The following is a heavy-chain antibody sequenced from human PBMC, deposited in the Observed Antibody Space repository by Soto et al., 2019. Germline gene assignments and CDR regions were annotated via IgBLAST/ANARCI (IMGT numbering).Heavy chain of an antibody. Sequence: SVKVSFKASGGTFSSYAISWVRQAPGQGLEWMGGIIPIFGTANYAQKFQGRVTITADESTSTAYMELSSLRSEDTAVYYCARAYRTPGAVNYYYYGMDVWGQGTTVTVSS. J-gene: IGHJ6*02. CDR2: IIPIFGTA. D-gene: IGHD3-16*01. CDR3: ARAYRTPGAVNYYYYGMDV. V-gene: IGHV1-69*13. CDR1: GGTFSSYA.